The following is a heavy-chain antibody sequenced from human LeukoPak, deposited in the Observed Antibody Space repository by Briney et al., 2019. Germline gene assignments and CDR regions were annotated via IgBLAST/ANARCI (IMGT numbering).Heavy chain of an antibody. D-gene: IGHD1-1*01. CDR3: ARTVRPATNYFDY. J-gene: IGHJ4*02. Sequence: GRSLRLSCAASGFTFDDYAMHWVRQAPGKGLEWVSGISWNSGSIGYADSVKGRFTISRDNAKNSLYLEMNSLRAEDTAMYYCARTVRPATNYFDYWGQGTLVTVSS. V-gene: IGHV3-9*01. CDR2: ISWNSGSI. CDR1: GFTFDDYA.